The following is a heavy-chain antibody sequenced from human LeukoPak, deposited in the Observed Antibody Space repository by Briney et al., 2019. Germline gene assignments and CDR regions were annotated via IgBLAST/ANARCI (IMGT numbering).Heavy chain of an antibody. J-gene: IGHJ3*02. CDR2: INPNNGNT. V-gene: IGHV1-18*01. D-gene: IGHD3-22*01. CDR1: GYTFTRYG. CDR3: ARVGYDSSGRHRYAFDI. Sequence: GASVKVSCKSSGYTFTRYGIIWVRQAPGQGLEWMGWINPNNGNTNYVQKLQGRVTMTTDTSTSTAYMELRSLRSDDTAVYYCARVGYDSSGRHRYAFDIWGQGTMVTVSS.